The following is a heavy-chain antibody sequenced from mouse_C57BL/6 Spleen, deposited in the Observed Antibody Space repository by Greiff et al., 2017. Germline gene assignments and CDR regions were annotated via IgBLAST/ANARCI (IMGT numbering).Heavy chain of an antibody. V-gene: IGHV1-64*01. Sequence: QVQLQQPGAELVKPGASVKLSCKASGYTFTSYWMHWVKQRPGQGLEWIGMIHPNSGSTNYNEKFKSKATLTVDKSSSTAYMQLSSLTSEDSAVYYCARSGVYCCNLYAIDYWGQGTSVTVSS. CDR3: ARSGVYCCNLYAIDY. D-gene: IGHD2-1*01. CDR1: GYTFTSYW. CDR2: IHPNSGST. J-gene: IGHJ4*01.